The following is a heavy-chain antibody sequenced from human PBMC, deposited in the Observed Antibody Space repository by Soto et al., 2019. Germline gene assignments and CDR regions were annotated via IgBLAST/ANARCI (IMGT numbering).Heavy chain of an antibody. Sequence: EVQLLESGGGLVQSGRSVRLSCAASGFRFEDYAMHWVRQAPGKGLEWVSGIAWNSDIIGYVDSVKGRFTISRDNGKNSLYLQMNSLRPEDTALYYCAKDHYGSAIYGMDVWGQGTTVSVSS. CDR2: IAWNSDII. V-gene: IGHV3-9*01. CDR1: GFRFEDYA. CDR3: AKDHYGSAIYGMDV. D-gene: IGHD3-10*01. J-gene: IGHJ6*02.